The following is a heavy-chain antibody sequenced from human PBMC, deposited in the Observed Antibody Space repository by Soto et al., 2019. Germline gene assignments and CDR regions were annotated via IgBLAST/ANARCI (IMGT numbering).Heavy chain of an antibody. CDR1: GYTFTGYY. CDR2: INPNSGGT. CDR3: ARHTYCGGGCCSYHYFGMDL. V-gene: IGHV1-2*02. D-gene: IGHD2-21*02. J-gene: IGHJ6*02. Sequence: ASVKVSCKASGYTFTGYYMHWVRQAPGQGLEWMGWINPNSGGTNYAQKFQGRVTMTRDTSISTAYMELSRRRSDATAVYYCARHTYCGGGCCSYHYFGMDLWGQESRVTAPS.